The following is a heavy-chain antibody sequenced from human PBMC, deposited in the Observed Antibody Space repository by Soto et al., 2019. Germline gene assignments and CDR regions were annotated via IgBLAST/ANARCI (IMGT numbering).Heavy chain of an antibody. J-gene: IGHJ4*02. CDR1: GGTFSSYA. CDR3: ARGARVITMVRGVNFDY. Sequence: QVQLVQSGAEVKKPGSSVKVSCKASGGTFSSYAISWVRQAPGQGLEWMGGIIPIFGTANYAQKFQGRVTITADESTSTAYMELSSLRSEDTAVYYCARGARVITMVRGVNFDYWGQGTLVTVSS. V-gene: IGHV1-69*01. CDR2: IIPIFGTA. D-gene: IGHD3-10*01.